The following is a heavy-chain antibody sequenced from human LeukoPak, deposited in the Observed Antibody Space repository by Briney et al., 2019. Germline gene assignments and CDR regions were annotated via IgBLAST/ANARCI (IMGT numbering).Heavy chain of an antibody. V-gene: IGHV1-46*01. CDR2: INPSGGST. J-gene: IGHJ4*02. CDR3: ASATVTTFDY. D-gene: IGHD4-11*01. Sequence: ASVKVSCKASGYTFTSYYMHWVRQAPGQGLEWMGIINPSGGSTSYAQKFQGRVTMTRDTSISTAYMELSRLRSNDTAVYYCASATVTTFDYWGQGTLVTVSS. CDR1: GYTFTSYY.